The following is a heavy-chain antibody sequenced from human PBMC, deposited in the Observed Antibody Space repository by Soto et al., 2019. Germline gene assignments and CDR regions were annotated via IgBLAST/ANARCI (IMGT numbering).Heavy chain of an antibody. CDR3: AGSGSYDPDY. Sequence: SETLSLTCTVAGGPISSSSYYWGWIRQPPGKGLEWIGSIYYSGSTYYNPSLKSRVTISVDTSKNQFSLKLSSVTAADTAVYYCAGSGSYDPDYWGQGTLVTVSS. CDR2: IYYSGST. D-gene: IGHD3-10*01. CDR1: GGPISSSSYY. V-gene: IGHV4-39*01. J-gene: IGHJ4*02.